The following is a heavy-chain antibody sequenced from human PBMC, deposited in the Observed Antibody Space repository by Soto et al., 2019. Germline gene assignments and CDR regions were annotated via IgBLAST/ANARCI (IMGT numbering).Heavy chain of an antibody. Sequence: NPSETLSLTCTVSGGSISSGDYYWIWIRQPPGKGLEWIGYIYYSGSTYYNPSLKSRVTISVDTSKNQFSLKLSSVTAADTAVYYCARDSSDSSGYYYFQHWGQGTLVTVSS. CDR1: GGSISSGDYY. CDR3: ARDSSDSSGYYYFQH. D-gene: IGHD3-22*01. V-gene: IGHV4-30-4*01. J-gene: IGHJ1*01. CDR2: IYYSGST.